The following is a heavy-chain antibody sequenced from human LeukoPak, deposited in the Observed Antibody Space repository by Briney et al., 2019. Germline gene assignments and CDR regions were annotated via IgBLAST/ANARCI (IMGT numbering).Heavy chain of an antibody. Sequence: GGSLRLSCAASGFTFSSYEMNWVRQAPGKGLEWVSYISSSGRSIYYADSVKGRFTISRDNAKNSLYLQMNSLRAEDTAVYYCARDDSAWYAYCGAGELVTVSS. CDR3: ARDDSAWYAY. CDR1: GFTFSSYE. CDR2: ISSSGRSI. V-gene: IGHV3-48*03. D-gene: IGHD6-19*01. J-gene: IGHJ4*02.